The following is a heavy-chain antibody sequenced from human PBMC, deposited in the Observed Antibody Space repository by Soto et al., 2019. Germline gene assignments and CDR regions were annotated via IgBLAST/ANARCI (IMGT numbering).Heavy chain of an antibody. D-gene: IGHD4-17*01. CDR1: GGSFSGYY. V-gene: IGHV4-34*01. CDR2: INHSGST. Sequence: SETLSLTCAVYGGSFSGYYWSWIRQPPGKGLEWIGEINHSGSTNYNPSLKSRVTISVDTSKNQFSLKLSSVTAADTAVYYCASALTTVTYNWFDPWGQGTLVTVSS. CDR3: ASALTTVTYNWFDP. J-gene: IGHJ5*02.